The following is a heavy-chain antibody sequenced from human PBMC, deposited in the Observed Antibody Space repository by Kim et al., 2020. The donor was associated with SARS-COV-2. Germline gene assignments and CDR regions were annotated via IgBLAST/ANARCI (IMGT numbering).Heavy chain of an antibody. CDR2: INPNSGGT. CDR3: ARAAVAGTAPLIQH. Sequence: ASVKVSCKASGYTFTGYYMHWVRQAPGQGLEWMGWINPNSGGTNYARKFQGRVTMTRDTSISTAYMEVKRLRSDDTAVYYCARAAVAGTAPLIQHWGQGTLVTVST. CDR1: GYTFTGYY. D-gene: IGHD6-13*01. J-gene: IGHJ1*01. V-gene: IGHV1-2*02.